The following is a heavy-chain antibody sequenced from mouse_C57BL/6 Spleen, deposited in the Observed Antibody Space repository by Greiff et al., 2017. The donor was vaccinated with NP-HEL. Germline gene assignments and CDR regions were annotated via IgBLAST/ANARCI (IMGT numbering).Heavy chain of an antibody. CDR2: IDPSDSET. D-gene: IGHD3-3*01. CDR3: ARRADSDLDY. CDR1: GYTFTSYW. J-gene: IGHJ2*01. V-gene: IGHV1-52*01. Sequence: QVQLQQPGAELVRPGSSVKLSCKASGYTFTSYWMHWVKQRPIQGLEWIGNIDPSDSETHYNQKFKDKATLTVDKSSSTAYIQHSSLTSEDSAVYYCARRADSDLDYWGQGTTLTVSS.